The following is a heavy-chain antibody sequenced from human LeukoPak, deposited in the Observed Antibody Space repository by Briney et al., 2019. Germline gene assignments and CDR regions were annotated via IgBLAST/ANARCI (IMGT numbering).Heavy chain of an antibody. D-gene: IGHD2-2*01. CDR2: ISGSGSTI. V-gene: IGHV3-48*03. CDR1: GFTFSSYE. Sequence: GGSLRLSCAASGFTFSSYEMNWVRQAPGKGLEWVSYISGSGSTIYYADSVKGRFTISRDNAKNSLYLQMNSLRAEDTAVYYCARVVRWPNIVVVPAAMRGAFDIWGQGTMVTVSS. CDR3: ARVVRWPNIVVVPAAMRGAFDI. J-gene: IGHJ3*02.